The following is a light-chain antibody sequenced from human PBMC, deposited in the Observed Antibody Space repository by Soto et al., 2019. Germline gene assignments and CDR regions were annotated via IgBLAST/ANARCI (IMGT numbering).Light chain of an antibody. CDR2: DST. V-gene: IGKV3-11*01. J-gene: IGKJ5*01. CDR3: QQRNVWPPIT. Sequence: VLTQSPATLSLSPGERATLSCRASQSIHTSLAWYQQKSGKPPRLVIYDSTLRANGVPDRFGGSRSGTEFTLTINSLEPEDFAVYYCQQRNVWPPITCGQETRRAIK. CDR1: QSIHTS.